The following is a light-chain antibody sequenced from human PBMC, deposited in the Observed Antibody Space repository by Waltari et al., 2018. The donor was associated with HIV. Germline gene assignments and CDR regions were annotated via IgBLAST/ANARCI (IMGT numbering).Light chain of an antibody. V-gene: IGLV2-8*01. J-gene: IGLJ2*01. Sequence: QSALTQPPSASGSPGQSLTISCTGTSSDVGGYNYVSWYQQHPGKAPKLMIYEVTKRPSGCPDRFSGSKSGHTASLTVSGLQAEDEAEYYCSSYVGSSNVVFGGGTKLTVL. CDR3: SSYVGSSNVV. CDR2: EVT. CDR1: SSDVGGYNY.